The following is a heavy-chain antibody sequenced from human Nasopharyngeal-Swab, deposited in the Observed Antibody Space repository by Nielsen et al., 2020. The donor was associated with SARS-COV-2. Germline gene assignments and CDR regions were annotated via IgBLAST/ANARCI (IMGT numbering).Heavy chain of an antibody. CDR2: ISGSGGST. J-gene: IGHJ4*02. V-gene: IGHV3-23*01. Sequence: WIRQPPGKGLEWVSAISGSGGSTYYADSVKGRFTISRDNSKNTLYLQMNSLRAEDTAVYYCARNPGAFFDYWGQGILVTVSS. CDR3: ARNPGAFFDY. D-gene: IGHD1-26*01.